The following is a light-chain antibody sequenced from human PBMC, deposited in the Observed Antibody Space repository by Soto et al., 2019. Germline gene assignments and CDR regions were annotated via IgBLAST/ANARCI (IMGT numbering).Light chain of an antibody. CDR2: GAS. J-gene: IGKJ5*01. CDR1: QSVSSN. CDR3: HQYDNWPKT. V-gene: IGKV3-15*01. Sequence: EVVVTQSPATLSLSPGERATLSCRASQSVSSNLAWYQQKPGQAPRLLIYGASTRATGIPARFSGSGSGTEFTLTISSLQSEDFAVYYCHQYDNWPKTFGQGTRLEIK.